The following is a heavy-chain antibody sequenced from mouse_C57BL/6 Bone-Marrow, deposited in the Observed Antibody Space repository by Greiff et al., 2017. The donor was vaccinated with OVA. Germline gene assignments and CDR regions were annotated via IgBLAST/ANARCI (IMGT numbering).Heavy chain of an antibody. J-gene: IGHJ2*01. D-gene: IGHD1-1*01. CDR1: GYTFTSYW. CDR3: ARRIYYYGSSYNYCDD. CDR2: IHPNSGST. Sequence: QVQLQQPGAELVKPGASVKLSCKASGYTFTSYWMHWVKQRPGQGLEWIGMIHPNSGSTNYNEKFKSKATLTVDKSSSTAYMQLSSLTSEDSAVYYCARRIYYYGSSYNYCDDWGQGTTLTVSS. V-gene: IGHV1-64*01.